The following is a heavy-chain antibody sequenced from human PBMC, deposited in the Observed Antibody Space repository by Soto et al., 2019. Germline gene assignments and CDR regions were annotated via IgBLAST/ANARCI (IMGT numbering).Heavy chain of an antibody. J-gene: IGHJ6*02. Sequence: ASVKVSCKASGYTITSYGISWVRQAPGQGLEWMGWISAYNGNTNYAQKLQGRVTMTTDTSTSTAYMELRSLRSDDTAVYYCARDFLHKCSSTSCDIVEYSYYGMDFWCPRISVTVS. CDR3: ARDFLHKCSSTSCDIVEYSYYGMDF. CDR2: ISAYNGNT. V-gene: IGHV1-18*04. CDR1: GYTITSYG. D-gene: IGHD2-2*02.